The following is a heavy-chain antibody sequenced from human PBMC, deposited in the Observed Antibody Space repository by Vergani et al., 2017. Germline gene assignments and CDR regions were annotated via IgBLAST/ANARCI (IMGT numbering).Heavy chain of an antibody. V-gene: IGHV1-2*02. D-gene: IGHD1-26*01. Sequence: QVQLVQSGAEVKKPGASVKVSCKASGYTFTGYYMHWVRQAPGQGLEWMGWINPNSGGTNYAQKFQGRVTMTRETSISTAYMELSRLRSDDTAVYYCAREGFMGAITGWFDPWGQGTLVTVSS. J-gene: IGHJ5*02. CDR2: INPNSGGT. CDR1: GYTFTGYY. CDR3: AREGFMGAITGWFDP.